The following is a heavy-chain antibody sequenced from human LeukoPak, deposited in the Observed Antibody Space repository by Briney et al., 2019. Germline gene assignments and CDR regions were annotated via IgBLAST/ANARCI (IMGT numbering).Heavy chain of an antibody. CDR2: INQDGTEK. D-gene: IGHD3-10*01. Sequence: GGSLRLSCAASGFTFSSYWMSWVRQAPGKGLEWVANINQDGTEKYYVDSVKGRFTISRDYAKNSLYLQMNSLRVEDTAVYYCAKVAKYYYGPETYYFFEQWGQGTPVTASS. CDR3: AKVAKYYYGPETYYFFEQ. V-gene: IGHV3-7*01. J-gene: IGHJ4*02. CDR1: GFTFSSYW.